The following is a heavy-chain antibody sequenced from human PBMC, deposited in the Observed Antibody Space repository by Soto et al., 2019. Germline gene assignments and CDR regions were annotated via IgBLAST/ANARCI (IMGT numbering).Heavy chain of an antibody. CDR1: GFSLSSSGVG. V-gene: IGHV2-5*02. Sequence: SGPTLVNPTQTLTLTCTFSGFSLSSSGVGVGWIRQPPGKALEWLALIYWDDDKRYSSSLQSRLTITKDTSKNQVVLTMTNMDPVDTATYYCAHSPDLARSVSYWGQGTLVTVSS. CDR2: IYWDDDK. D-gene: IGHD1-26*01. J-gene: IGHJ4*02. CDR3: AHSPDLARSVSY.